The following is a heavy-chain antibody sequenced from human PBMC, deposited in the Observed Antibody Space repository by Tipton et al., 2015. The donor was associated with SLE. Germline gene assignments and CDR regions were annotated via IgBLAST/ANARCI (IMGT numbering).Heavy chain of an antibody. V-gene: IGHV4-34*01. CDR3: ARDLGSSWIDY. CDR2: INHSGST. CDR1: GGSFSGYY. D-gene: IGHD6-13*01. Sequence: LSLTCAVYGGSFSGYYWSWIRQPPGKGLEWIGEINHSGSTNYNPSLKSRVTISVDTSKNQFSLKLSSVTAADTAVYYCARDLGSSWIDYWGQGTLVTVSS. J-gene: IGHJ4*02.